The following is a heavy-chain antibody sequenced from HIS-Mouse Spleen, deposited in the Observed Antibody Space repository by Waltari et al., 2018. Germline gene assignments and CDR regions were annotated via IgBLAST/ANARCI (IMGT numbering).Heavy chain of an antibody. CDR3: AREIPYSSSWYDWYFDL. D-gene: IGHD6-13*01. CDR1: GGSISSRSYD. CDR2: IYYSGST. J-gene: IGHJ2*01. Sequence: QLQLQESGPGLVKPAETLSLTCTVSGGSISSRSYDWGRIRQPPGKGLEWIGSIYYSGSTYYNPSLKIRVTISVDTSKNQFSLKLSSVTAADTAVYYCAREIPYSSSWYDWYFDLWGRGTLVTVSS. V-gene: IGHV4-39*07.